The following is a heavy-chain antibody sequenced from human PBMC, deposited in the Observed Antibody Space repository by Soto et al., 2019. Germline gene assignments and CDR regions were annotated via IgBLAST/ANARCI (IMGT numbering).Heavy chain of an antibody. CDR1: GFTFSTYA. D-gene: IGHD6-19*01. CDR2: LSYDGSKK. CDR3: ARESYSSGWFFDY. Sequence: PGGSLRLSCAASGFTFSTYAMQWVRQAPGKGLEWVAGLSYDGSKKNYAESVKGRFTISRDNSKNTLHLQMDSLRAEDTAVYYCARESYSSGWFFDYWGQGTLVTVSS. V-gene: IGHV3-30-3*01. J-gene: IGHJ4*02.